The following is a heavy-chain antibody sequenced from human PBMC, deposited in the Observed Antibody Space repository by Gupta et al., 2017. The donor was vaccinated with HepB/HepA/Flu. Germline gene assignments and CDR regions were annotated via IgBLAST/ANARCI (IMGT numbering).Heavy chain of an antibody. V-gene: IGHV4-59*01. D-gene: IGHD5-18*01. CDR1: GGSISSYY. J-gene: IGHJ5*02. CDR3: ARDYSSYGYRRFDP. CDR2: IYYSGST. Sequence: QVQLQESGPGLVKPSETLSLTCTVSGGSISSYYWSWIRQPPGKGLEWIGYIYYSGSTNYNPSLKSRVTISVDTSKNQFSLKLSSVTAADTAVYYCARDYSSYGYRRFDPWGQGTLVTVSS.